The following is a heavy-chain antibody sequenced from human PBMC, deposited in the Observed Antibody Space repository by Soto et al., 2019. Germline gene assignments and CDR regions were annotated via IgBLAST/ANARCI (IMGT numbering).Heavy chain of an antibody. CDR3: AKEREVVMVAAARFRPTGI. CDR1: GFTFSSYG. Sequence: QVQLVESGGGVVQPGRSLRLSCAASGFTFSSYGMHWVRQAPGKGLEWVAVISYDGSNKYYADSVKGRFTISRDNSKNTLYLQMNSLRAEDTAVYYCAKEREVVMVAAARFRPTGIWGQGTMVTVSS. J-gene: IGHJ3*02. CDR2: ISYDGSNK. D-gene: IGHD2-15*01. V-gene: IGHV3-30*18.